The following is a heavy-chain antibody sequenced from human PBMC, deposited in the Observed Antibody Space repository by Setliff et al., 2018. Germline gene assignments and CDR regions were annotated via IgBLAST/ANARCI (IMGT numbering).Heavy chain of an antibody. J-gene: IGHJ3*02. CDR1: GYSFTTYW. CDR3: ARLGWSDAFDI. D-gene: IGHD6-19*01. Sequence: LGESLKISCKASGYSFTTYWIAWVRQMPGKGLAWMGVIYPGDYATSYSPSFRGQVTISADKSISTAYLQWSSLKASDTAMYYCARLGWSDAFDIWGQGTMVTVSS. V-gene: IGHV5-51*01. CDR2: IYPGDYAT.